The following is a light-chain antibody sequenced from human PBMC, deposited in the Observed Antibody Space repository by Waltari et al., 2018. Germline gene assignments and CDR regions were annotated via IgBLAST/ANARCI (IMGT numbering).Light chain of an antibody. CDR2: SAS. V-gene: IGKV1-39*01. Sequence: DTQLTQSPSTLSASIGDRITISCRAKQTINKFLNWYQQKGSKAPKLLIFSASSLQSGVSLSFSGSVSCTDFTLTISSLQPDDFATYYCQQTYSIPYTFGQGTNLEI. CDR1: QTINKF. J-gene: IGKJ2*01. CDR3: QQTYSIPYT.